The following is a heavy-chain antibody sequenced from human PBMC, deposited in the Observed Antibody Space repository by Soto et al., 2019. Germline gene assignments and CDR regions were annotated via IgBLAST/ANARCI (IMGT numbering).Heavy chain of an antibody. V-gene: IGHV5-51*01. J-gene: IGHJ6*02. Sequence: PGESLKISCKGSGYSFTSYWTGWVRQMPGKGLEWMGIIYPGDSDTRYSPSFQGQVTISADRSISTAYLQWSSLKASDTAMYYCARLGAPTYYYYGMDVWGQGTTVTVSS. CDR3: ARLGAPTYYYYGMDV. CDR1: GYSFTSYW. CDR2: IYPGDSDT.